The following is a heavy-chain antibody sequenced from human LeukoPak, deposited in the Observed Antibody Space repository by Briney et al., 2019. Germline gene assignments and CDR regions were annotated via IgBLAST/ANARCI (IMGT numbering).Heavy chain of an antibody. V-gene: IGHV3-33*06. CDR1: GFTFSSYG. CDR3: AKDSGYDSTPFFIDY. J-gene: IGHJ4*02. Sequence: GSLRLSCAASGFTFSSYGMHWVRQAPGKGLEWVAVIWCDGSNKYYADSVKGRFTISRDNSKNTLYLQMNSLRAEDTAVYYCAKDSGYDSTPFFIDYWGQGTLVTVSS. CDR2: IWCDGSNK. D-gene: IGHD3-22*01.